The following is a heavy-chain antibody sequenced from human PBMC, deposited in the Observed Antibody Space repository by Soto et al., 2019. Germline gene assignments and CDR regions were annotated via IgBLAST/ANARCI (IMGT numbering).Heavy chain of an antibody. D-gene: IGHD2-2*01. CDR1: GFTFSSYA. CDR3: ANLEDIVVVPAAMPGPNYYYMDV. Sequence: GGSLRLSCAASGFTFSSYAMSWVRQAPGKGLEWVSAISGSGGSTYYADSVKGRFTISRDNSKNTLYLQMNSLRAEDTAVYYCANLEDIVVVPAAMPGPNYYYMDVWGKGTTVTVSS. V-gene: IGHV3-23*01. J-gene: IGHJ6*03. CDR2: ISGSGGST.